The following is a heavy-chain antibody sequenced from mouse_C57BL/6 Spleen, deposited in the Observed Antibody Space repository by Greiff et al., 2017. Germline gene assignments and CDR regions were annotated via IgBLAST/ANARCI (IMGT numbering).Heavy chain of an antibody. CDR3: ARKFYDYDQYFDV. D-gene: IGHD2-4*01. J-gene: IGHJ1*03. V-gene: IGHV1-18*01. Sequence: VQLQQSGPELVKPGASVKIPCKASGYTFTDYNMDWVKQSPGKSLEWIGDINPNNGGTIYNQKFKGKATLTVDKSSSTAYMELRSLTSEDTAVYYCARKFYDYDQYFDVWGTGTTVTVSS. CDR1: GYTFTDYN. CDR2: INPNNGGT.